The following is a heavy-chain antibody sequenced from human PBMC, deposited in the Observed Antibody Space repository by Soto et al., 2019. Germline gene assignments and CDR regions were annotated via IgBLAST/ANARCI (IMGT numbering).Heavy chain of an antibody. CDR2: IYTVGST. CDR3: ARSPLTHSYAQSDS. Sequence: PSETLSLTCTVSGGSLSNYYWSWIRQPAGKALEWIGRIYTVGSTNYNPSLKSRVTMSIDTSKNQFSLRLTSATAADTAVYFCARSPLTHSYAQSDSWGQGSLVTVSS. D-gene: IGHD5-18*01. CDR1: GGSLSNYY. J-gene: IGHJ5*01. V-gene: IGHV4-4*07.